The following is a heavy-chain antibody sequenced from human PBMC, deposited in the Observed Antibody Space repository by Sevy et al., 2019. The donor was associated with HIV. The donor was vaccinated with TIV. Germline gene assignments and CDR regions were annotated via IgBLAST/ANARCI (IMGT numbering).Heavy chain of an antibody. V-gene: IGHV3-7*01. CDR1: GFTFATYW. CDR3: ARGFADWGSFHYSS. Sequence: GGSLRLSCAASGFTFATYWMTWVRQAPGKGLEWVAYIKQDGTDKYYVDSVRGRFAISRDNAKNSLYLQMSGLRAEDTAVYYCARGFADWGSFHYSSWGRGTLVTVSS. J-gene: IGHJ4*02. CDR2: IKQDGTDK. D-gene: IGHD3-16*02.